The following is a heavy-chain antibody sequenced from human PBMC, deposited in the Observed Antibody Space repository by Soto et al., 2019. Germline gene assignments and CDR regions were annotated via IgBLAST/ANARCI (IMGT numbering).Heavy chain of an antibody. CDR1: GYTFTSYD. J-gene: IGHJ5*02. V-gene: IGHV1-8*01. CDR3: ARGRWDIVLVPGNWFDP. D-gene: IGHD2-2*01. CDR2: MNPNSGNT. Sequence: QVQLVQSGAEVKKPGASVKVSCKASGYTFTSYDINWVRQATGQGLEWMGWMNPNSGNTGYAQKFQGRVTMTRNTSXSXXYMELSSLRSEDTAVYYCARGRWDIVLVPGNWFDPWGQGTLVTVSS.